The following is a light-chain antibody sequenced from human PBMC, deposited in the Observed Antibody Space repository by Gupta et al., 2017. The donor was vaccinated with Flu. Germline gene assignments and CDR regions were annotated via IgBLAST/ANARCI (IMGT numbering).Light chain of an antibody. J-gene: IGKJ1*01. CDR1: QSISSDY. CDR3: QVSGT. Sequence: TQSPDTLSWSPGERATLSCGASQSISSDYLAWYQQKPGQAPRLVIYGASKRATGIPDRFTGSGSGAVFTLTISRLEPEDFAVYYCQVSGTFGQGTKVEIK. V-gene: IGKV3-20*01. CDR2: GAS.